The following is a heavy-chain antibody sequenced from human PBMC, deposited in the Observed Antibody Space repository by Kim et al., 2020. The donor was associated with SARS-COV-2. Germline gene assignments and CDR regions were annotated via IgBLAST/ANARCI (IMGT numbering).Heavy chain of an antibody. CDR3: ARAPLLGNYYYYGMDV. D-gene: IGHD7-27*01. J-gene: IGHJ6*02. V-gene: IGHV4-34*13. Sequence: SPKCRVPISVDTSKNPFSLKLSSVTAADTAVYYCARAPLLGNYYYYGMDVWGQGTTVTVSS.